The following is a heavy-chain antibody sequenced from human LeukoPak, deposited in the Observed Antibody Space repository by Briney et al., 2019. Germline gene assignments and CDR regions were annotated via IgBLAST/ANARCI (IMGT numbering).Heavy chain of an antibody. CDR3: ARGSGKWLPAYYFDY. V-gene: IGHV3-74*01. Sequence: PGGSLRLSCAASGFTFSSYWMHWVRQAPGKGLVWVSRINSDGSSTSYADSVKGRFTISRDNAKNTLYLQMNSLRAEDTAVYYCARGSGKWLPAYYFDYWGQGTLVTVSS. CDR1: GFTFSSYW. J-gene: IGHJ4*02. D-gene: IGHD3-22*01. CDR2: INSDGSST.